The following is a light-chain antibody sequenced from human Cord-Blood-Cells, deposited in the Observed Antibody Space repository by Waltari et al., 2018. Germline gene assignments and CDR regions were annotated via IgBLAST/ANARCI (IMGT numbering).Light chain of an antibody. CDR3: CSYVGSSTVV. CDR2: EGS. V-gene: IGLV2-23*01. CDR1: SSDVGSYNL. J-gene: IGLJ2*01. Sequence: QSALTQPASVSGPPGLSLTISCTGTSSDVGSYNLVSWYQQHPGNAPNLLIYEGSKRPSGGSHRFAGSKSGNTASLTFSGLQAEDEADYYCCSYVGSSTVVFGGGTKLTVL.